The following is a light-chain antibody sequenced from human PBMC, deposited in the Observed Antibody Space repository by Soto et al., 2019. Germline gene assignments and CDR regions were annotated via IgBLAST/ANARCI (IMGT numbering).Light chain of an antibody. J-gene: IGKJ4*01. V-gene: IGKV3-15*01. CDR3: QQYNSYPLT. CDR2: GAS. Sequence: EIVMTQSPATLSVSPGERATLSCRASQSVSSNLAWYQQKPGQAPRLLIYGASTRATGIPARFSGSGSGTDFTLTISSLQPEDFATYYCQQYNSYPLTFGGGTKVDI. CDR1: QSVSSN.